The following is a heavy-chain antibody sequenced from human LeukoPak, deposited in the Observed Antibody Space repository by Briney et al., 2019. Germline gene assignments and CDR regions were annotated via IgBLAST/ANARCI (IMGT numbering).Heavy chain of an antibody. V-gene: IGHV3-13*04. J-gene: IGHJ3*02. CDR1: GFTFSSYD. CDR3: ARGSGHAFDI. D-gene: IGHD3-10*01. Sequence: GRSLRLSCAASGFTFSSYDMHWVRQATGKGLEWVSGIGTAGDTYYPGSVKGRFTISRENAKNSLYLQMNSLRAGDTAVYYCARGSGHAFDIWGQGTMVTVSS. CDR2: IGTAGDT.